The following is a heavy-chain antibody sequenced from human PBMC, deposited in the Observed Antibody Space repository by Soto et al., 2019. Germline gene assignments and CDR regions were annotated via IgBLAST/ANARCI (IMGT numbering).Heavy chain of an antibody. CDR3: AHRGGYCSSASCNYSGMDV. V-gene: IGHV2-5*02. Sequence: SGPTLVNPTQTLTLTCTFSGFSLSTSRVAVGWIRQPPGKALEWLALIYWDDDKRYRPSLKGRLTTTKDTSKNQVVLTMTNMDPVDTATYYCAHRGGYCSSASCNYSGMDVWGQGT. D-gene: IGHD2-2*01. CDR2: IYWDDDK. J-gene: IGHJ6*02. CDR1: GFSLSTSRVA.